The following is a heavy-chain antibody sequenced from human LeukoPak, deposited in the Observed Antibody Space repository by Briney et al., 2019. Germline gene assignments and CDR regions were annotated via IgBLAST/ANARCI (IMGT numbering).Heavy chain of an antibody. CDR1: GFTFSSYA. J-gene: IGHJ5*02. CDR3: AKDRPFLDYGSGSSEVDP. Sequence: PGRSLRLSCAASGFTFSSYAMHWVRQAPGKGLEWVAVISYDGSNQYYADSVKGRFTISRDNSKNTLYLQMNSLRAEDTAVYYCAKDRPFLDYGSGSSEVDPWGQGTLVTVSS. D-gene: IGHD3-10*01. CDR2: ISYDGSNQ. V-gene: IGHV3-30*04.